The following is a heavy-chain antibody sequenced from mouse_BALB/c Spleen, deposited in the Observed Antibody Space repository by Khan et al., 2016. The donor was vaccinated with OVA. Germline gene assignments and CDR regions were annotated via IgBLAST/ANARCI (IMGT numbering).Heavy chain of an antibody. V-gene: IGHV1-4*01. Sequence: VQLQESGAELARPGASVKMSCKASGYTFISYTIHWIKKRPGQGLEWIGYINPSNGYTNYNQKFKDKATLTTDKSSTTAYLQLSSLTSDDSAVDNCLRDGAYHRNDGWFAYWGQGTLVTVSA. CDR3: LRDGAYHRNDGWFAY. J-gene: IGHJ3*01. CDR2: INPSNGYT. CDR1: GYTFISYT. D-gene: IGHD2-14*01.